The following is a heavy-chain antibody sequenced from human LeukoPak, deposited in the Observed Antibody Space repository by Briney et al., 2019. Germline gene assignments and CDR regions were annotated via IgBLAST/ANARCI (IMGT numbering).Heavy chain of an antibody. CDR3: ARERGYNYGYSGYYDQ. D-gene: IGHD5-18*01. V-gene: IGHV3-48*03. CDR1: GFTFSNFE. Sequence: GRSLRLSCAASGFTFSNFEMNWVSQAPGKGLEWISYISTSGASTYYADSVKGRFTVSRDNAKNSMYLRMDTLRAEDTAVYYYARERGYNYGYSGYYDQWGQGILVTVSS. J-gene: IGHJ4*02. CDR2: ISTSGAST.